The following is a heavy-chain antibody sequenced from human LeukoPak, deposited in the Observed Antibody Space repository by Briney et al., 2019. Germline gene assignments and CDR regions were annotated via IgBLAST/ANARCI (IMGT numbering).Heavy chain of an antibody. V-gene: IGHV3-7*03. CDR1: GLSFSSYW. CDR3: ANSRGNPTFY. J-gene: IGHJ4*02. CDR2: IKQDGSEK. Sequence: GGSLRLSCAASGLSFSSYWMSWVRQAPGKGLEWVANIKQDGSEKYYVDSVKGRFTISRDNAKNSLYLQMNSLRAEDTAVYYCANSRGNPTFYWGQGTLVTVSS. D-gene: IGHD1-14*01.